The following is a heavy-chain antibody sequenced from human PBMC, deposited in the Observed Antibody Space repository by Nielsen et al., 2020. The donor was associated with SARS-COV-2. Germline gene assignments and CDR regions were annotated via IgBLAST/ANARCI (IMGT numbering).Heavy chain of an antibody. CDR2: ISWNSGSI. J-gene: IGHJ4*02. CDR1: GFTFADYA. V-gene: IGHV3-9*01. CDR3: AKDPSDGYSSSWYFDY. D-gene: IGHD6-13*01. Sequence: GGSLRLSCAASGFTFADYAMHWVRQAPGKGLGWVSGISWNSGSIAYTDSVKGRFTISRDNAKSSLYLQMNSLRAEDTALYYCAKDPSDGYSSSWYFDYWGQGTLVTVSS.